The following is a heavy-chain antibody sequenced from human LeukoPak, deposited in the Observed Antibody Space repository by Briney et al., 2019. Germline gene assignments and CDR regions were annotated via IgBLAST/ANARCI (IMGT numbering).Heavy chain of an antibody. CDR2: IWFDGKNE. CDR3: ARDRHCVKGICHSPPGMDV. Sequence: SGGSLRLSCAASGFTFSNYAMHWVRQAPGKGLEWVADIWFDGKNEHFADSVKGRFTISRDNSKNTMYLQINSLRVEDSAVYYCARDRHCVKGICHSPPGMDVWGQGTTVTVSS. J-gene: IGHJ6*02. D-gene: IGHD6-13*01. CDR1: GFTFSNYA. V-gene: IGHV3-33*01.